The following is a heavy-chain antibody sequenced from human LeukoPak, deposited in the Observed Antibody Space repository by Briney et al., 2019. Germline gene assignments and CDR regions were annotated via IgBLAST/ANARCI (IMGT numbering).Heavy chain of an antibody. CDR3: ALVEMATTRGEYFDY. D-gene: IGHD5-24*01. J-gene: IGHJ4*02. CDR1: GYTFTSYG. V-gene: IGHV1-18*01. CDR2: ISAYNGNT. Sequence: ASVKVSCKASGYTFTSYGISWVRQAPGQGLEWVGWISAYNGNTNYAQKFQGRVTMTRDTSISTAYMELSRLRSDDTAVYYCALVEMATTRGEYFDYWGQGTLVTVSS.